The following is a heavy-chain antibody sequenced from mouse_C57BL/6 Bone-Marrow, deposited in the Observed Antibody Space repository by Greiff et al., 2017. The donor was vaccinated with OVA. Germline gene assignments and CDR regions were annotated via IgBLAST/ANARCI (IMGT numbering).Heavy chain of an antibody. CDR2: LDPSDSDT. Sequence: QVQLQQSGAELVMPGASVKLSCKASGYTFTSYWMHWVKQRPGQGLEWIGELDPSDSDTNYNQKFKGKSTLTVDKSSSTAYMQLSSLSSEDSAVYYCARGITTSVAYWGQGTLVTVSA. D-gene: IGHD1-1*01. J-gene: IGHJ3*01. CDR3: ARGITTSVAY. V-gene: IGHV1-69*01. CDR1: GYTFTSYW.